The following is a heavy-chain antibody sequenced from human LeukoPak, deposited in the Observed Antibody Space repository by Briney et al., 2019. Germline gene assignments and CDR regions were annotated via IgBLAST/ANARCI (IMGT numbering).Heavy chain of an antibody. CDR2: IYPGDSDT. CDR3: TRHGRDSNANIPFDY. Sequence: GESLKISCKGSGYSFTSYWIGWVRQMPGKGLEWMGIIYPGDSDTRYSPSFQGQVTISADKSISTAYLQWSSLKASDTAMYYCTRHGRDSNANIPFDYWGQGTLVTVSS. CDR1: GYSFTSYW. D-gene: IGHD6-13*01. J-gene: IGHJ4*02. V-gene: IGHV5-51*01.